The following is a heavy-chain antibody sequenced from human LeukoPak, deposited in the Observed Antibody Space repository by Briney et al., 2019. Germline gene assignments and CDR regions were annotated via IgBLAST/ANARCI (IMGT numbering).Heavy chain of an antibody. CDR2: TSAYNGNT. V-gene: IGHV1-18*01. D-gene: IGHD3-22*01. CDR1: GCTFTSYG. J-gene: IGHJ4*02. Sequence: ASVKVSCKASGCTFTSYGISWVRRAPGQGLEWMGWTSAYNGNTNYAQKLQGRVTMTTDTSTSTAYMELRSLRSDDTAVYYCARDQNYDSSGYTHWGQGTLVTVSS. CDR3: ARDQNYDSSGYTH.